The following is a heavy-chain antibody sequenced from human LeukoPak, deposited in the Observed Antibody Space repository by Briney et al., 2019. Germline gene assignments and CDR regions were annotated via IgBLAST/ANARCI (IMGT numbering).Heavy chain of an antibody. CDR1: GGTFSSYA. J-gene: IGHJ4*02. CDR2: IIPILGIA. CDR3: ARAVYYDSSGYYLDY. D-gene: IGHD3-22*01. V-gene: IGHV1-69*04. Sequence: GASVKVSCKASGGTFSSYAISWVRQAPGQGLEWMGRIIPILGIANYAQKFQGRVTITADKSTSTAYMELSSLRSEDTAVYYSARAVYYDSSGYYLDYWGQGTLVTVSS.